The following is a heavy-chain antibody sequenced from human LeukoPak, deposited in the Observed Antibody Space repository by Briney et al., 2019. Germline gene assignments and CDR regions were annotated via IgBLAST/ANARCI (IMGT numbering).Heavy chain of an antibody. V-gene: IGHV4-59*01. D-gene: IGHD7-27*01. Sequence: SETLSLTCTVSGGSINCDYWSWIRQSPGKGLEWIGYIYYSGTTSYNPSLKSRVTISLDTSKNQFSLKLSSVTAADTAVYYCARGANWGSPDYWGQGTLVTVSS. CDR1: GGSINCDY. J-gene: IGHJ4*02. CDR2: IYYSGTT. CDR3: ARGANWGSPDY.